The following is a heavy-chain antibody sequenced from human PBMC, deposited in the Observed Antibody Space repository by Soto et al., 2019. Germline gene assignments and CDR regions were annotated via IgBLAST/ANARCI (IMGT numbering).Heavy chain of an antibody. V-gene: IGHV4-31*03. CDR1: GGSISSEGYY. D-gene: IGHD5-18*01. Sequence: PSETLSLTCFVYGGSISSEGYYWSWFRQLPGKGLEWIGDIYYSGTTYHNPSLRSRLTISGDASKNQFSLKLSSVTDADTALYYCARGRGYSYGPYYFDYWGQGTLGTVSA. J-gene: IGHJ4*02. CDR2: IYYSGTT. CDR3: ARGRGYSYGPYYFDY.